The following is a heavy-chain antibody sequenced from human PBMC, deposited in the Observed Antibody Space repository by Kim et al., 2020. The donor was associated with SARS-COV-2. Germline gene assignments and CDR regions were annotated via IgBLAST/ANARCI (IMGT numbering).Heavy chain of an antibody. CDR2: ISWNSGSI. Sequence: GGSLRLSCAASGFTFDDYAMHWVRQAPGKGLEWVSGISWNSGSIGYADSVKGRFTISRDNAKNSLYLQMNSLRAEDTALYYCAKRAREWPPDYWGQGTLVTVSS. D-gene: IGHD3-3*01. J-gene: IGHJ4*02. CDR1: GFTFDDYA. CDR3: AKRAREWPPDY. V-gene: IGHV3-9*01.